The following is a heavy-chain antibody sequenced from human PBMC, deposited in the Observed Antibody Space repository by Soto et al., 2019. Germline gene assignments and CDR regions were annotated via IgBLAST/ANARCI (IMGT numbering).Heavy chain of an antibody. CDR1: GYAFTGHY. V-gene: IGHV1-2*02. D-gene: IGHD1-26*01. J-gene: IGHJ4*02. CDR2: IGPESGTT. CDR3: GRGRSGQIVVFY. Sequence: ASVKVSCKASGYAFTGHYIHWVRQAPEQGPEWMGEIGPESGTTRYAQRFQGRVTMTRDMSITTVYMELNNLSPDDTAVYYCGRGRSGQIVVFYWGQGTPVTVSS.